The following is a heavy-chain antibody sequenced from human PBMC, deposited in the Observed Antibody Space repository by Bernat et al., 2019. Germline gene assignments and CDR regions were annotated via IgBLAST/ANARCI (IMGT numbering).Heavy chain of an antibody. D-gene: IGHD5-12*01. CDR1: GLTFNRHA. Sequence: EVQLLDSGGGLVQPGGSLRLSCVASGLTFNRHAMTWVRQAPGKGLEWVSTIGASGGVTYYADSVKGRFTISRDNSKNTVSLQMNSLRAEDTAIYYCAKGRTRVSESGGYVFDCWGQGTLVTVSS. J-gene: IGHJ4*02. CDR2: IGASGGVT. V-gene: IGHV3-23*01. CDR3: AKGRTRVSESGGYVFDC.